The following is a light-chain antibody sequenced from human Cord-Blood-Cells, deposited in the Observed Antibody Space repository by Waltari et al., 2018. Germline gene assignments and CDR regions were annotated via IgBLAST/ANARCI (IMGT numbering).Light chain of an antibody. J-gene: IGLJ3*02. CDR2: GKN. CDR1: SLRSYY. V-gene: IGLV3-19*01. CDR3: NSRDSSGNHWV. Sequence: SSELTQDPAVSVALGQTVRITCQGDSLRSYYGSWYQQKPGQAPVLVIYGKNNRPSGIPDRFSGSSSGNTASLTITGAQAEDDADYYCNSRDSSGNHWVFGGGTKLTVL.